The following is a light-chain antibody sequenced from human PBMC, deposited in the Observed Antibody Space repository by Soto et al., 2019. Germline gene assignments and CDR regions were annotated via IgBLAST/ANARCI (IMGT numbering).Light chain of an antibody. Sequence: QSALTQPASVSGSPGQSITISCTGTSSDVGGYNYVSWYQQHPGIAPKLLIYGVTNRPSGVSPRFSGSKSGNTASLTISGLQAEDEAVYHCSSYTSASTLLYLFGTGTKLTVL. CDR3: SSYTSASTLLYL. J-gene: IGLJ1*01. V-gene: IGLV2-14*01. CDR1: SSDVGGYNY. CDR2: GVT.